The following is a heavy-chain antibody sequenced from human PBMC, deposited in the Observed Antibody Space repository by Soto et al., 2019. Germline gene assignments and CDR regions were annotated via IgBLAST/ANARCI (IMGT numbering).Heavy chain of an antibody. J-gene: IGHJ6*02. CDR3: ARIRVKTTVVTLTYYYYYGMDV. CDR1: GFSLSTSGMC. V-gene: IGHV2-70*01. CDR2: IDWDDDK. D-gene: IGHD4-17*01. Sequence: SGPTLVNPTQTLTLTCTFSGFSLSTSGMCVSWIRQPPGKALEWLALIDWDDDKYYSTSLKTRLTISKDTSKNQVVLTMTNMDPVDTATYYCARIRVKTTVVTLTYYYYYGMDVWGQGTTVTVSS.